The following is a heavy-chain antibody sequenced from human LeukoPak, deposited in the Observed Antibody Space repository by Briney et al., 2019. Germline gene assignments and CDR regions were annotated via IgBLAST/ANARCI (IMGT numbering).Heavy chain of an antibody. CDR2: IKQDGSEK. Sequence: GGSLRLSCAASGFTFSSYCMSWVRQAPGKGLEWVANIKQDGSEKYYVDSVKGRFTISRDNAKNSLYLQMNSLRAEDAAVYYCASEGSGWSFAYYWGQGTLVTVSS. CDR1: GFTFSSYC. CDR3: ASEGSGWSFAYY. V-gene: IGHV3-7*01. J-gene: IGHJ4*02. D-gene: IGHD6-19*01.